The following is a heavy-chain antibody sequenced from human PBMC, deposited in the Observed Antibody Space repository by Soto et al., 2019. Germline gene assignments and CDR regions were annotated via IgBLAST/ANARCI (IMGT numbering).Heavy chain of an antibody. J-gene: IGHJ4*02. CDR1: VGSISSSSYY. D-gene: IGHD6-6*01. V-gene: IGHV4-39*01. CDR2: IYYRGST. Sequence: SSETLSRTCTVSVGSISSSSYYWGWILQPPGKGLEWIGSIYYRGSTYYNPSLKSRVTISVDTSKNQFSLKLSSVTAADTAVYYCARRGQLVPRGYFDYWGQGTLVTVSS. CDR3: ARRGQLVPRGYFDY.